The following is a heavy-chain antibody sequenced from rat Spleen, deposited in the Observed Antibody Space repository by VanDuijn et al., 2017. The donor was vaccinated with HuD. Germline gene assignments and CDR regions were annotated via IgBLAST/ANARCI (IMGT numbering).Heavy chain of an antibody. D-gene: IGHD5-1*01. Sequence: EVQLVESGGGLVQPGRSLKFSCVASGFTFRDYAMAWVRQAPKKGLEWVATILYDDTNTYYRDSVKGRFTISRDNTKNTLYLHMDSLRSEDTATYYCARHPQLGVFWYFDFWGPGTMVTVSS. CDR1: GFTFRDYA. V-gene: IGHV5-17*01. CDR3: ARHPQLGVFWYFDF. CDR2: ILYDDTNT. J-gene: IGHJ1*01.